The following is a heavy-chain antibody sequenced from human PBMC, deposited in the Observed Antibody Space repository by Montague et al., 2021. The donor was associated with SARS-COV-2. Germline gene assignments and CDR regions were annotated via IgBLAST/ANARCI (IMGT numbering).Heavy chain of an antibody. CDR1: GGSFSGYY. D-gene: IGHD1-26*01. J-gene: IGHJ4*02. CDR3: ARDSGNYFGGLDD. Sequence: SETLSLTCAVYGGSFSGYYWSWIRQPPGKGLEWIGYIYHSGSTSYNPSLEGRVTISIDRSKNQFSLKLKSVSAADTAVYYCARDSGNYFGGLDDWGQGTLVTVSS. V-gene: IGHV4-34*01. CDR2: IYHSGST.